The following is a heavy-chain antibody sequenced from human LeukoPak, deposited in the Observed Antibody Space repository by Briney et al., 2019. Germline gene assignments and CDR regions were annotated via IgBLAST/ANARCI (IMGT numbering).Heavy chain of an antibody. D-gene: IGHD5-18*01. J-gene: IGHJ6*02. CDR2: IHYSGST. CDR3: AGTSLTTSMVLYGMDV. CDR1: GGSSRSGDYF. Sequence: PSETLSLTCAVSGGSSRSGDYFWSWIRQPPGKGLEWIGHIHYSGSTNYNPSLKSRATISVDTSKNQFSLKLISVTAADTAVYYCAGTSLTTSMVLYGMDVWGQGTTVTVSS. V-gene: IGHV4-61*08.